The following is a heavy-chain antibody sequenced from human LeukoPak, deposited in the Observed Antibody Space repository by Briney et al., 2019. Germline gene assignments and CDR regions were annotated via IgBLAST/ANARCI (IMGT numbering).Heavy chain of an antibody. D-gene: IGHD2-2*01. CDR3: ASGGFHCSSTTCPPD. J-gene: IGHJ4*02. CDR2: ITSSSSYI. CDR1: GFTFSSYS. Sequence: GGSLRLSCAASGFTFSSYSMNWVRQAPGKGLEWVSSITSSSSYIYYADSVKGRFTISRDNAKNSLYLQMNSLRVEDTAVYYCASGGFHCSSTTCPPDWGQGTLVTVSS. V-gene: IGHV3-21*01.